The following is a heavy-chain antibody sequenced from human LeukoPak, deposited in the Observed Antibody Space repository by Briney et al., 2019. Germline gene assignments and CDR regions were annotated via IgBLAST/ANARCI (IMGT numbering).Heavy chain of an antibody. D-gene: IGHD4-17*01. J-gene: IGHJ4*02. CDR2: ISARDGST. CDR3: AKLLNDYGDYYFDY. Sequence: GGSLRLSCAASGFTFGIYATSWVRQAPGQGLDWVSAISARDGSTYYADSVKGRFTISRDNSKNTLYLQMNSLRAEDTAVYYCAKLLNDYGDYYFDYWGQGTLVTVSS. CDR1: GFTFGIYA. V-gene: IGHV3-23*01.